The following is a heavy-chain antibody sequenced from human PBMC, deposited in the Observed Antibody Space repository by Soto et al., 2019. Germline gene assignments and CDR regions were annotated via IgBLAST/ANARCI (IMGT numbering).Heavy chain of an antibody. J-gene: IGHJ6*02. CDR2: IYHSGST. Sequence: PSETLSLTCAVSGGSISSSNWWSWVRQPPGKGLEWIGEIYHSGSTNYNPSLKSRVTISVDTSKNQFSLKLSSVTAADTAVYYCARHPLGGRFLEWFVPDYYYGMDVWGQGTTVTVSS. D-gene: IGHD3-3*01. V-gene: IGHV4-4*02. CDR1: GGSISSSNW. CDR3: ARHPLGGRFLEWFVPDYYYGMDV.